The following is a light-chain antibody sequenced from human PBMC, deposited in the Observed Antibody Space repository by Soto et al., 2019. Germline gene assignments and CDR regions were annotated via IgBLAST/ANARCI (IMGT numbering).Light chain of an antibody. Sequence: QSVLTQPPSVSGAPGQRVTISCTGSSSNIGAGYDVHWYQQLPGTAPKLLIYGNSNRPSGVAERFSGSKSGTSASLAITGLQAEDEADYYCQSYDSSLSGWVFGGGTKLTVL. CDR1: SSNIGAGYD. V-gene: IGLV1-40*01. J-gene: IGLJ3*02. CDR3: QSYDSSLSGWV. CDR2: GNS.